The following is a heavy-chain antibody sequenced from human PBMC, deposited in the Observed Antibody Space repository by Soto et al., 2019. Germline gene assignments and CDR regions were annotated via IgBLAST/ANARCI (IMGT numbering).Heavy chain of an antibody. J-gene: IGHJ4*02. CDR3: ARHPAQLAQIDY. Sequence: QLQLQESGPGLVKPSETLSLTCTVSGGSISSSSYYWGWIRQPPGKGLEWIGSIYYSGSTYYNPSLKRRVPISVATSKNQFSLTLSSVTAADTAVYYCARHPAQLAQIDYWGQGPLVTVSS. D-gene: IGHD6-13*01. V-gene: IGHV4-39*01. CDR1: GGSISSSSYY. CDR2: IYYSGST.